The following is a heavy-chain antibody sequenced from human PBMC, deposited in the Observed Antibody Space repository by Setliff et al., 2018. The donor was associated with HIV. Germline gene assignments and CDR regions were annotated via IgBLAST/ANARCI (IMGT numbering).Heavy chain of an antibody. CDR1: GEPFNGFY. Sequence: PSETLSLTCTVSGEPFNGFYWTWIRQPPGKGLEWIGDVNPTGRPNYSPSLKSRVTMSLDTSKNQFSMNLKSVTAADTAVYYCARVYYNLWSSYFWEHVQLDPWSQGTQVTVSS. V-gene: IGHV4-34*01. J-gene: IGHJ5*02. D-gene: IGHD3-3*01. CDR3: ARVYYNLWSSYFWEHVQLDP. CDR2: VNPTGRP.